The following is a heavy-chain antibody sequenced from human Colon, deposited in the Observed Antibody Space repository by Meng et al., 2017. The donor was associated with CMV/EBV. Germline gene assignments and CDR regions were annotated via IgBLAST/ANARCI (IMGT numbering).Heavy chain of an antibody. CDR1: GYTFADYY. Sequence: SGYTFADYYLHRVRQAPGQGLEWMGWINPKGGGTDYAQNFQGRVSMTRDTSTTTAYLEVNRLTSDDTATYYCARVKCGTTSCSQGLDPWGQGTLVTVSS. CDR2: INPKGGGT. CDR3: ARVKCGTTSCSQGLDP. J-gene: IGHJ5*02. D-gene: IGHD1-1*01. V-gene: IGHV1-2*02.